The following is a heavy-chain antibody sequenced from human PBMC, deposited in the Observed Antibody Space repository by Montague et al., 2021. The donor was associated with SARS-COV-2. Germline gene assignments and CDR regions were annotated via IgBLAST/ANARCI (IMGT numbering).Heavy chain of an antibody. J-gene: IGHJ4*02. D-gene: IGHD6-19*01. Sequence: SMRLSCSASRFTFRNYWMEWVRQGPGKGLVWVSNVNPDGTRTNYXDSAKGRVTISRDNAKNTLYLQIDSLTADDTAVCYCARGAFSNGLDKWGQGTLVTVSS. V-gene: IGHV3-74*01. CDR2: VNPDGTRT. CDR1: RFTFRNYW. CDR3: ARGAFSNGLDK.